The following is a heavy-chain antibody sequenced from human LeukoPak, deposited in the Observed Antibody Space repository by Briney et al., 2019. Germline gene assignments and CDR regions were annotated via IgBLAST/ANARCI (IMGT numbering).Heavy chain of an antibody. Sequence: GESLKISCKGSGYSFTSYWIGWVRQMPGKGLEWMGIIYPGDSDTRYSPSFQGQVTISADKSISTAYLQWSSLKASDTAMYYCVRRGYCSGGSCWEFDYWGQGTLVTVSS. CDR2: IYPGDSDT. CDR3: VRRGYCSGGSCWEFDY. CDR1: GYSFTSYW. V-gene: IGHV5-51*01. J-gene: IGHJ4*02. D-gene: IGHD2-15*01.